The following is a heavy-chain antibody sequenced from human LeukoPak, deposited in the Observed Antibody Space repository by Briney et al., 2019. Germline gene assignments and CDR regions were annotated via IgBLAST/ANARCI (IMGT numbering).Heavy chain of an antibody. V-gene: IGHV1-2*02. D-gene: IGHD2-2*01. CDR3: AALGVVPAAIQTDY. CDR1: GYTFTSYY. Sequence: GASVKVSCKASGYTFTSYYMHWVRQAPGQGLEWMGIINPSGGSTNYAQKFQGRVTMTRDTSISTAYMELSRLRSDDTAVYYCAALGVVPAAIQTDYWGQGTLVTVSS. J-gene: IGHJ4*02. CDR2: INPSGGST.